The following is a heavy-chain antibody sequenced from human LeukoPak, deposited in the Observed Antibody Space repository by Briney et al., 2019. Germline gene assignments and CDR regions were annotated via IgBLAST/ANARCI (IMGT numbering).Heavy chain of an antibody. CDR1: GFTFDDYG. Sequence: GGSLRLSCAASGFTFDDYGMSWVRQAPGKGLEWVSAISGSGGSTYYADSVKGRFTISRDNSKNTLYLQMNSLRAEDTAVYYCAKGQTYYDFWSGYYTGIYYYYMDVWGKGTTVTVSS. V-gene: IGHV3-23*01. CDR2: ISGSGGST. CDR3: AKGQTYYDFWSGYYTGIYYYYMDV. D-gene: IGHD3-3*01. J-gene: IGHJ6*03.